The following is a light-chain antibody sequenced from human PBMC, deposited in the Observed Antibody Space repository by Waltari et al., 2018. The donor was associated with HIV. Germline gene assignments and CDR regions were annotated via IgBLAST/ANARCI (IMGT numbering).Light chain of an antibody. CDR1: SGSVASHF. CDR3: QSYDTSNQGV. Sequence: NFMLTQPHSVSESPGKTVTISCTRSSGSVASHFVQWYQQRPVRSPTTVIYEDTRRPSGVPDRFSGSIDSSSNSASLTISGLKTEDEADYYCQSYDTSNQGVFGGGTKLTVL. V-gene: IGLV6-57*01. J-gene: IGLJ3*02. CDR2: EDT.